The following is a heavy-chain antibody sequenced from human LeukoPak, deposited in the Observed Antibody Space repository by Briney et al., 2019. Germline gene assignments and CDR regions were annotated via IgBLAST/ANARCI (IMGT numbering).Heavy chain of an antibody. CDR2: IKQDGSEK. V-gene: IGHV3-7*01. CDR3: ARECGGDCYRAFDI. Sequence: PGGSLRLSCAASGFTFSSYWMSWVRQAPGKGLEWVANIKQDGSEKYYVDSVKGRFTISRDNAKNSLYLQMNSLRAEDTAVYYCARECGGDCYRAFDIWGQGTMVTVSS. D-gene: IGHD2-21*02. J-gene: IGHJ3*02. CDR1: GFTFSSYW.